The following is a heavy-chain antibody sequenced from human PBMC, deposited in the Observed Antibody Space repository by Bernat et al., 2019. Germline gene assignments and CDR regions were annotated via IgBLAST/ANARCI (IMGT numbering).Heavy chain of an antibody. CDR3: ARDGPSTYGDDAFDI. J-gene: IGHJ3*02. CDR2: INSDGSST. D-gene: IGHD4-17*01. V-gene: IGHV3-74*01. CDR1: GFTFSSYW. Sequence: EVQLVESAGGLVQPGGSLRLSCAASGFTFSSYWMHWVRQAPGKGLVWVSRINSDGSSTSYADSVKGRFTISRDNAKNTLYLQMNSLRAEDTAVYYCARDGPSTYGDDAFDIWGQGTMVTVSS.